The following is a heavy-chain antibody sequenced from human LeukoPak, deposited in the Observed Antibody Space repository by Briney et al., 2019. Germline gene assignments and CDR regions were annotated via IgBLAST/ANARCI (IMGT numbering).Heavy chain of an antibody. J-gene: IGHJ4*02. CDR2: INPNSGGT. CDR1: GYTFTDYY. D-gene: IGHD1-26*01. CDR3: ARDLIGGSYYMDY. V-gene: IGHV1-2*02. Sequence: ASVKVSCKAPGYTFTDYYMHWVRQAPGQGLEWMGWINPNSGGTNYAQNFQGRVTMTWDTSISTAYMELNRLRSDDTAVYYCARDLIGGSYYMDYWGQGTLVTVSS.